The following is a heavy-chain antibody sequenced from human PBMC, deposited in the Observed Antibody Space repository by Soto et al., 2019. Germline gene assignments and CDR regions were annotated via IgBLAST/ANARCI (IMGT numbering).Heavy chain of an antibody. V-gene: IGHV3-66*01. J-gene: IGHJ6*02. D-gene: IGHD3-3*01. CDR3: ARASSPPGISFTIFGVVPRYGMDV. CDR1: GFTVSSNY. Sequence: PGGSLRLSCAASGFTVSSNYMSWVRQAPGKGLEWVSVIYSGGSTYYADSVKGRFTISRDNSKNTLYLQMNSLRAEDTAVYYCARASSPPGISFTIFGVVPRYGMDVWGQGTTVTGSS. CDR2: IYSGGST.